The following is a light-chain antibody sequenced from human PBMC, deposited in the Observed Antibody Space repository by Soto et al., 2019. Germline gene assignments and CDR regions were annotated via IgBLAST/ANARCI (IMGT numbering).Light chain of an antibody. CDR2: QDS. Sequence: SYELTQPPSVSVSPGQTASITCSGDKLGDKYACWYQQKPGQSPVLDIYQDSKRPSGIPERFSGSNSGNTATLTISGTQAMDEADYYCQACDSSTHVVFGGGTKVTVL. CDR1: KLGDKY. CDR3: QACDSSTHVV. J-gene: IGLJ2*01. V-gene: IGLV3-1*01.